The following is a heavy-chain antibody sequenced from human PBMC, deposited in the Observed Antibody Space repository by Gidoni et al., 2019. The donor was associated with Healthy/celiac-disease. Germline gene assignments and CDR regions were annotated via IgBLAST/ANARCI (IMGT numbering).Heavy chain of an antibody. CDR3: AKDSYGSGSYYNNYLDY. CDR1: GFIFSSYA. J-gene: IGHJ4*02. CDR2: ISGSGGST. Sequence: EVQLLASGGGVVQPGGSLRLSCAASGFIFSSYAMSWVRQAPGKGLEWVSAISGSGGSTYYADSVKGRFTISRDNSKNTLYLQMNSLRAEDTAVYYCAKDSYGSGSYYNNYLDYWGQGTLVTVSS. D-gene: IGHD3-10*01. V-gene: IGHV3-23*01.